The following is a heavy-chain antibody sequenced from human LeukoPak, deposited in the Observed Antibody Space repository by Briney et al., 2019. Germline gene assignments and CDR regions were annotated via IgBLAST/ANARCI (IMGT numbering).Heavy chain of an antibody. CDR2: IKQDGSEK. Sequence: GGSLRLSCAAFGFTFSSYSMNWVRQAPGKGLEWVANIKQDGSEKYYVDSVEGRFTISRDNAKKSLYLQMNSLRAEDTAVYYCARGDTSGYYYRFFDYWGQGTLVTVSS. J-gene: IGHJ4*02. CDR1: GFTFSSYS. CDR3: ARGDTSGYYYRFFDY. V-gene: IGHV3-7*01. D-gene: IGHD3-22*01.